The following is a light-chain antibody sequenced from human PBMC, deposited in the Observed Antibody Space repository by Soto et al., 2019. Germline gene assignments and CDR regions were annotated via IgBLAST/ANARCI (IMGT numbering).Light chain of an antibody. J-gene: IGKJ1*01. V-gene: IGKV1-5*01. CDR2: DAS. Sequence: DIQITQSPAFLSSSIVDIVTITCRASQAISNYLNWYQQKPGKAPKLLIYDASSLESGVPSRFSGSGSGTEFTLTISSLQTDDFATYYCQQYNSYWTFGQGTKVDI. CDR1: QAISNY. CDR3: QQYNSYWT.